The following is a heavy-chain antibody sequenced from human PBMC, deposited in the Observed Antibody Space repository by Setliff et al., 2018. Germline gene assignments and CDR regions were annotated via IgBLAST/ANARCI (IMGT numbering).Heavy chain of an antibody. V-gene: IGHV3-33*06. J-gene: IGHJ4*02. CDR3: AKGGSTSCYTEADY. Sequence: GGSLRLSCVASRFTFSNYGMHWVRQAPGKGLEWVALIWNDGSTKFYADSAKGRFTISRDNSKNTLYLQMLSLRAEDTAVYYCAKGGSTSCYTEADYWGQGTLVTVSS. CDR2: IWNDGSTK. CDR1: RFTFSNYG. D-gene: IGHD2-2*02.